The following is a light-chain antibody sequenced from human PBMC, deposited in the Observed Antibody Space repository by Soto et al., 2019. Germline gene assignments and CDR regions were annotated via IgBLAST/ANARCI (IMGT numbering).Light chain of an antibody. V-gene: IGKV3-11*01. Sequence: EIVLTQSPATLSLSPGERATLSCRASQSVSSYLAWYQQKPGQAPRLLIYDASNRATGIPARFSGSGSGTDFTLPISSLEPEDFAVYYCQQRSNWPPFTFGAGTKVDIK. CDR3: QQRSNWPPFT. J-gene: IGKJ3*01. CDR2: DAS. CDR1: QSVSSY.